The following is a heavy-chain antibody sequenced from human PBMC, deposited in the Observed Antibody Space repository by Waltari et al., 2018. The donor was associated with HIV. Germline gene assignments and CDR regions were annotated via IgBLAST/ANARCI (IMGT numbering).Heavy chain of an antibody. V-gene: IGHV1-8*02. J-gene: IGHJ4*02. D-gene: IGHD6-19*01. CDR2: MNPNSGNT. CDR1: GYTFANYD. Sequence: QIQVVQAGAALKNAGASVQVSCKTSGYTFANYDIHWVRQAAGQGLEWMGWMNPNSGNTGYTQKCQGRVSMTRNTSTTTAYMELSSLTSDDTALYYCTRGLGYSSFPFDHWGQGTQVTVSS. CDR3: TRGLGYSSFPFDH.